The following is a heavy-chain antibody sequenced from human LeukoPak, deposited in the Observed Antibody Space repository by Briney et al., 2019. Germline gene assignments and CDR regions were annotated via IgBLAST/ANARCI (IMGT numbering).Heavy chain of an antibody. CDR3: TRRGYVGVDY. CDR1: GGSISRYY. V-gene: IGHV4-59*06. J-gene: IGHJ4*02. Sequence: SETLSLTCTVSGGSISRYYWSWIRQPPGKGLEWIGYIYYSGSTYYNPSLKSRVTISVDTSKNQFSLKLSSVTAAGTAVYYCTRRGYVGVDYWGQGTLVTVSS. CDR2: IYYSGST. D-gene: IGHD5-12*01.